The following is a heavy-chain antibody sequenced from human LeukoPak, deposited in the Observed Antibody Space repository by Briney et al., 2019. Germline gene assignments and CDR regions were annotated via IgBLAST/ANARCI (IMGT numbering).Heavy chain of an antibody. Sequence: SETLSLTCTVSGGSISSSSYYWGWIRQPPGKGLEWIGSIYYSGSTFYNPSLKSRVTISVDTSKNQFSLKLSSVTAADTAVYYCARDRIVVVPAAMAYYGMDVWGQGTTVTVSS. CDR2: IYYSGST. V-gene: IGHV4-39*07. J-gene: IGHJ6*02. D-gene: IGHD2-2*01. CDR1: GGSISSSSYY. CDR3: ARDRIVVVPAAMAYYGMDV.